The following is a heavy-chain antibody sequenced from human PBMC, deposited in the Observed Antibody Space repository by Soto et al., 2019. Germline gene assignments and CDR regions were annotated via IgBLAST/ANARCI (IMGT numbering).Heavy chain of an antibody. J-gene: IGHJ4*02. D-gene: IGHD4-17*01. Sequence: ASVKVSCKASGYTFTGYYMHWVRQAPGQGLEWMGWINPNSGGTNYAQKFQGRVTMTRDTSKNQFSLKLSSVTAADTAVYYCASRTTVTTYWGQGTLVTVS. V-gene: IGHV1-2*02. CDR2: INPNSGGT. CDR1: GYTFTGYY. CDR3: ASRTTVTTY.